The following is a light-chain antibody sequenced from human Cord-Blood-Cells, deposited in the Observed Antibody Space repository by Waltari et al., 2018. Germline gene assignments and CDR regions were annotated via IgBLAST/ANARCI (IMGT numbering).Light chain of an antibody. CDR1: SSDVGSYNL. J-gene: IGLJ3*02. V-gene: IGLV2-23*01. Sequence: QSALTQPASVSGSPGQSITISCTGTSSDVGSYNLVSWYQQHPGKAPKLMIYEGSKRPEGVCNRFSDPKSGNTASLTIAGLQAEDEAGYDCCSYAGSSTWGFGGGTKLTV. CDR3: CSYAGSSTWG. CDR2: EGS.